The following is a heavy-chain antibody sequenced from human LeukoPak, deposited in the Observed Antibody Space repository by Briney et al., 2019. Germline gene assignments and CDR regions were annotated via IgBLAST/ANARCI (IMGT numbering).Heavy chain of an antibody. CDR1: GYSISSGDY. CDR3: ARLDTTRSTSNVFDY. Sequence: PSETLSLTCTVSGYSISSGDYWGWIRQPPGKGLEWIGSIYHSGSTYYNSSLKSRVTISVDTSKNHFSLKLSSVTAADTAVYYCARLDTTRSTSNVFDYWGQGTLVNVSS. J-gene: IGHJ4*02. CDR2: IYHSGST. V-gene: IGHV4-38-2*02. D-gene: IGHD5-18*01.